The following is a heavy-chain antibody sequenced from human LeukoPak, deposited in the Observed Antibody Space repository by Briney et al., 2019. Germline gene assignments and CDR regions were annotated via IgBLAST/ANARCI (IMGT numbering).Heavy chain of an antibody. CDR3: AKDPRARLPIY. CDR2: IKEDGSEK. Sequence: PGGSLRLSCAGSGFTFSSYWMSWVRQAPGKGLEWVANIKEDGSEKYYVDSVKGRFTISRDNSKNTLYLQMNSLRAEDTAVYYCAKDPRARLPIYWGQGTLVTVSS. CDR1: GFTFSSYW. V-gene: IGHV3-7*03. J-gene: IGHJ4*02.